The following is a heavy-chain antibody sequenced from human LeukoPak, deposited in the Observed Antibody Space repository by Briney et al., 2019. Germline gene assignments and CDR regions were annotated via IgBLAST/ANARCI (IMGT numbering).Heavy chain of an antibody. CDR3: ARADTAVYFDY. V-gene: IGHV1-2*06. CDR1: GYSFTGYY. Sequence: ASVKVSCKASGYSFTGYYMHWLRQAPGQGLEWMGRINPNSGGTNYAQKFQGRVTMTRDTSISTAYMELSRLRSDDTAVYYCARADTAVYFDYWGQGTLVTVFS. CDR2: INPNSGGT. J-gene: IGHJ4*02. D-gene: IGHD5-18*01.